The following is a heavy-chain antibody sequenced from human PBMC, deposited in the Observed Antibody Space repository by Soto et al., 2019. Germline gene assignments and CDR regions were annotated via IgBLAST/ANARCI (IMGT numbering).Heavy chain of an antibody. CDR2: ISAYNGNT. Sequence: SCKASGYTFTSYGISWVRQAPGQGLEWMGWISAYNGNTNYAQKLQGRVTMTTDTSTSTAYMELRSLRSDDTAVYYCARADYDSSGYPNWFDPWGQGALVTVSS. V-gene: IGHV1-18*01. CDR3: ARADYDSSGYPNWFDP. D-gene: IGHD3-22*01. J-gene: IGHJ5*02. CDR1: GYTFTSYG.